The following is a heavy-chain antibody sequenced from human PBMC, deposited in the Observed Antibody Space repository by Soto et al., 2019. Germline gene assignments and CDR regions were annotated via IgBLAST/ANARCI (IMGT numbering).Heavy chain of an antibody. Sequence: QITLKESGPTLVKPTQPLTLTCTFSGFSLSTSGVGVGWIRQPPGKALEWLALIYWDDDKRYSPSLKSRLTITKDTSKNQEVLTMTNMDPVDTATYYCAHRYPDSGYDNRDAFDIWGQGTMVTVSS. D-gene: IGHD5-12*01. CDR2: IYWDDDK. CDR1: GFSLSTSGVG. J-gene: IGHJ3*02. V-gene: IGHV2-5*02. CDR3: AHRYPDSGYDNRDAFDI.